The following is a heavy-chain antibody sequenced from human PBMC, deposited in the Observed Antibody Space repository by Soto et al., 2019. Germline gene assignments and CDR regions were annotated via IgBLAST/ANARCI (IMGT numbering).Heavy chain of an antibody. D-gene: IGHD3-3*01. CDR2: INSDGSST. Sequence: GGSLRLSCAASGFTFSSYWMHWVRQAPGKGLVWVSRINSDGSSTSYADSVKGRFTISRDNAKNTLYLQMNSLRAEDTAVYYCARVSGAVGGAFDIWGQGTMVTVSS. CDR3: ARVSGAVGGAFDI. CDR1: GFTFSSYW. J-gene: IGHJ3*02. V-gene: IGHV3-74*01.